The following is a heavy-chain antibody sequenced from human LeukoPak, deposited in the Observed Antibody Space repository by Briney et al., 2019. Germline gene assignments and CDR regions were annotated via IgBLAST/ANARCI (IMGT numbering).Heavy chain of an antibody. CDR2: ISSGSSTM. J-gene: IGHJ4*02. CDR1: GFTFSSYS. V-gene: IGHV3-48*02. CDR3: ANDYSNDY. D-gene: IGHD4-11*01. Sequence: PGGSLRLSCAASGFTFSSYSMHWVRQAPGKGLEWVSYISSGSSTMYYADSVKGRFTISRDNAKNSLYLQMNSLSDEDTAVYYCANDYSNDYWGQGTLVTVSS.